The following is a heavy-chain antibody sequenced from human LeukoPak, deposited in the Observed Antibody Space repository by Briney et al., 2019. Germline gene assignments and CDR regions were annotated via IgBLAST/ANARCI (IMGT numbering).Heavy chain of an antibody. CDR1: GGSISSYY. Sequence: SGTLSLTCTVSGGSISSYYWSWIRQPPGKGLEWIGYIYYSGSTNYDPSLKSRVTISVDTSKNQFSLKLSSVTAADTAVYYCATYDYGGMQFDYWGQGTLVTVSS. D-gene: IGHD4-23*01. CDR3: ATYDYGGMQFDY. J-gene: IGHJ4*02. V-gene: IGHV4-59*01. CDR2: IYYSGST.